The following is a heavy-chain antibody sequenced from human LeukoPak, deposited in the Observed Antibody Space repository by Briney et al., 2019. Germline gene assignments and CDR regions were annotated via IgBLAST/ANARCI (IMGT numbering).Heavy chain of an antibody. D-gene: IGHD2-8*01. J-gene: IGHJ4*02. Sequence: GGSLRLSCVGSGFTFSDAWMSWVRQAPGKGLEWVGRIKSKSDGGTIDYAAPVKGRFTISRDDSRNTLYLQMNSLKTEDTAVYYCTTRRQDGCWGQGTLVTVS. CDR1: GFTFSDAW. V-gene: IGHV3-15*01. CDR3: TTRRQDGC. CDR2: IKSKSDGGTI.